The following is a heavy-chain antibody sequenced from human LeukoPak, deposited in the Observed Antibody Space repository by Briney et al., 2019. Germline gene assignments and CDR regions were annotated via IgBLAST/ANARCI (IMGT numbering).Heavy chain of an antibody. V-gene: IGHV3-33*01. CDR1: GFTFSSYG. Sequence: GGSLRHSCAASGFTFSSYGMHWVRQAPGKGLEWVAVIWYDGSNKYNADSVKGRFTISRDNSKNTLYLQMNSARAEDRAVYYCARWGPESSGWASFHYWGQGTLVTVSS. D-gene: IGHD6-19*01. CDR3: ARWGPESSGWASFHY. J-gene: IGHJ4*02. CDR2: IWYDGSNK.